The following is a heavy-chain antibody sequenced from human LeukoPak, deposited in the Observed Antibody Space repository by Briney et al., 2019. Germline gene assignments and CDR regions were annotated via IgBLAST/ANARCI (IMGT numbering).Heavy chain of an antibody. D-gene: IGHD1-26*01. V-gene: IGHV3-13*01. CDR2: VGTAGGT. J-gene: IGHJ4*02. CDR1: GFTFSSFD. Sequence: PGGSLRLSCAASGFTFSSFDMHWVRQATGKGLEWVSGVGTAGGTYYPDSVKGRFTISRENAKNPLYLLMNSLRAGDTAVYYCARGLGSGSLPNPFDYWGQGTLVTVSS. CDR3: ARGLGSGSLPNPFDY.